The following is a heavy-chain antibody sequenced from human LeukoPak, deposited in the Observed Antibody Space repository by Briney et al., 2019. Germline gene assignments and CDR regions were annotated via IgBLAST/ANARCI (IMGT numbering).Heavy chain of an antibody. J-gene: IGHJ4*02. CDR3: AMALAAPYYFDY. CDR1: GGSISSSSYY. V-gene: IGHV4-39*07. D-gene: IGHD6-6*01. CDR2: IYYSGST. Sequence: SETLSLTCTVSGGSISSSSYYWGWIRQPPGKGLEWIGSIYYSGSTYYNPSLKSRVSISVDTSKNQFSLKLSSVTAADTAVYYCAMALAAPYYFDYWGQGTLVTVSS.